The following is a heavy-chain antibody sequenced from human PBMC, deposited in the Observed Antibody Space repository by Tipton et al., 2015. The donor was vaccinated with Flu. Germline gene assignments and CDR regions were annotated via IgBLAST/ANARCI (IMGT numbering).Heavy chain of an antibody. V-gene: IGHV3-21*01. J-gene: IGHJ4*02. D-gene: IGHD4-23*01. CDR3: VRGYHDNGGKGDY. Sequence: SLRLSCAASGFTFSSYSMNWVRQAPGKGLEWVSFISSTSTYIHYADSVKGRFTISRDNARNSVYLQMNSLRAEDTAVYYCVRGYHDNGGKGDYWGQGTLVTVSS. CDR1: GFTFSSYS. CDR2: ISSTSTYI.